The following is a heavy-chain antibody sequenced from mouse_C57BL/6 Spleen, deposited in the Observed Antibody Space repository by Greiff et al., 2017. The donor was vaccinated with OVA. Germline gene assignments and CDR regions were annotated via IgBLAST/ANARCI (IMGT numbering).Heavy chain of an antibody. V-gene: IGHV14-1*01. CDR1: GFNIKDYY. CDR3: TPIYYGNYGAMDY. Sequence: VQLKQSGAELVRPGASVKLSCTASGFNIKDYYMHWVKQRPEQGLEWIGRIDPEDGDTEYAPKFQGKATMTADTSSNTAYLQLSSLTSEDTAVYYCTPIYYGNYGAMDYWGQGTSVTVSS. D-gene: IGHD2-1*01. J-gene: IGHJ4*01. CDR2: IDPEDGDT.